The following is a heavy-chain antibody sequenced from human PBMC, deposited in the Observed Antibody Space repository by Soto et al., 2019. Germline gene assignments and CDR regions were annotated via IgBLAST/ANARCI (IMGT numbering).Heavy chain of an antibody. Sequence: QVQLAQSGAEVKNPGASVKVSCKASGYTFTDYYIHWLRQAPAQGLEWMGWINPNSGDTKYAQKFQGWAIMTRDTSISTTYMELSRLTSVDTALYYCARGPSHGAFDIWGQGTIITVSS. J-gene: IGHJ3*02. CDR2: INPNSGDT. CDR3: ARGPSHGAFDI. CDR1: GYTFTDYY. V-gene: IGHV1-2*04.